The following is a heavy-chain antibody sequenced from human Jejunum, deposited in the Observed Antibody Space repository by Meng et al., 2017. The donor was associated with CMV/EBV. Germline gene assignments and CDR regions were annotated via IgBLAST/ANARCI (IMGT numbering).Heavy chain of an antibody. D-gene: IGHD3-22*01. Sequence: VQRVQSGAEVKRPGVSLKLSCETSGFTFTTYFMHWLRQAPGQGLQWMGLFNPNGDVTTYSPRFQGRITLTGDTSTSTLYMELSSLTSDDTAVYYCAREMPMTCYFDQWGQGTLVTVSS. CDR3: AREMPMTCYFDQ. CDR2: FNPNGDVT. V-gene: IGHV1-46*01. J-gene: IGHJ4*03. CDR1: GFTFTTYF.